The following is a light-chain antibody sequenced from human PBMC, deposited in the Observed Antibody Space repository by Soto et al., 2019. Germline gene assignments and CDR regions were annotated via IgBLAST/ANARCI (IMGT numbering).Light chain of an antibody. J-gene: IGKJ2*01. Sequence: EIVLTQSPGTVSLSPGERATLSCRASQSVSRSYLAWYQLKPGQAPRLLIYGASSRATGIPYRFSGSGSGTDYTLTISRLEPEDFAVYYCQQYGRSTYTFGQGTQLEIK. V-gene: IGKV3-20*01. CDR3: QQYGRSTYT. CDR1: QSVSRSY. CDR2: GAS.